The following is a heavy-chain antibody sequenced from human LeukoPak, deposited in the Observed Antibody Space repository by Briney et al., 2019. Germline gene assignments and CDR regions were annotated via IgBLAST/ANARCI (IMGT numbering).Heavy chain of an antibody. V-gene: IGHV1-18*01. CDR3: ARANTYNSGYDALDI. CDR2: ISAYNGNT. CDR1: GYTFTSYG. D-gene: IGHD3-10*01. Sequence: ASVKVSCKASGYTFTSYGISWVRQAPGQGLEWMGWISAYNGNTNYAQKLQGRVTMTTDTSTSTAYMVLRSLRSDDTAVYYCARANTYNSGYDALDIWGQGTMVAVSS. J-gene: IGHJ3*02.